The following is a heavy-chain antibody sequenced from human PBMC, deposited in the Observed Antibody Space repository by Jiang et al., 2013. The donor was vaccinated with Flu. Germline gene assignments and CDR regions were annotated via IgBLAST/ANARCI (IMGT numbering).Heavy chain of an antibody. CDR1: GGSISSYY. Sequence: GPGLVKPSETLSLTCTVSGGSISSYYWSWIRQPPGKGLEWIGYIYYSGSTNYNPSLKSRVTISVDTSKNQFSLKLSSVTAADTAVYYCARLPHYYDSSGYYGFDYWGQGTLVTVSS. D-gene: IGHD3-22*01. CDR3: ARLPHYYDSSGYYGFDY. V-gene: IGHV4-59*08. J-gene: IGHJ4*02. CDR2: IYYSGST.